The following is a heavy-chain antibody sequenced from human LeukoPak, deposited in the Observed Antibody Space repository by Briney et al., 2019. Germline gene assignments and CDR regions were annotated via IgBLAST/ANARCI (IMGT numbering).Heavy chain of an antibody. CDR2: IIPIFGTA. CDR1: GYTFTSYG. V-gene: IGHV1-69*13. Sequence: SVKVSCKASGYTFTSYGISWVRQAPGQGLEWMGGIIPIFGTANYAQKFQGRVTITADESTSTAYMELSSLRSEDTAVYYCARGAAMVTRYYYGMDVWGQGTTVTVSS. D-gene: IGHD5-18*01. J-gene: IGHJ6*02. CDR3: ARGAAMVTRYYYGMDV.